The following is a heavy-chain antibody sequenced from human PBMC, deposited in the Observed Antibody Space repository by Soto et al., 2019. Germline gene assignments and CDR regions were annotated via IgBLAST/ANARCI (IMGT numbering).Heavy chain of an antibody. V-gene: IGHV1-69*02. CDR1: GGTFSSYT. Sequence: QVQLVQSGAEVKKPGSSVKVSCKASGGTFSSYTISWVRQAPGQGLEWMGRIIPILGIANYAQKFQGRVTITADKSTSTAYMELSSLRSEDTAVYYCASGDDLYYFDYWGQGTLVTVSS. CDR2: IIPILGIA. J-gene: IGHJ4*02. CDR3: ASGDDLYYFDY. D-gene: IGHD2-21*02.